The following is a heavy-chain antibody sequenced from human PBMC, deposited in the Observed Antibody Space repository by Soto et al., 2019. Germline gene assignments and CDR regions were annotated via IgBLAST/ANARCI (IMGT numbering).Heavy chain of an antibody. CDR3: ARAFRGVAVTPF. CDR2: IKSKTYGGAR. D-gene: IGHD6-19*01. J-gene: IGHJ3*01. CDR1: GFNLGDYA. V-gene: IGHV3-49*03. Sequence: EVQLVESGGGLVQPGRSLRLSCTASGFNLGDYAISWLRQAPGKGLEWVSFIKSKTYGGAREYAASVKGRFTISRDDSKSVAYLQMDSLKTEDTAVYYCARAFRGVAVTPFWGQGTMVTVS.